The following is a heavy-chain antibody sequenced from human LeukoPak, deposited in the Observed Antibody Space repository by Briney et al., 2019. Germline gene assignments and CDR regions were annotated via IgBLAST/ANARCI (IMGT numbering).Heavy chain of an antibody. CDR1: GYTFINYD. J-gene: IGHJ6*03. CDR2: MNPYRGNT. CDR3: ARTAAHIPSYYYCMDV. D-gene: IGHD6-13*01. V-gene: IGHV1-8*03. Sequence: GASVKVSCKASGYTFINYDINWVRQATGQGLEWMGWMNPYRGNTGYAQKFQGRVTITRNTSISTAYMELSSLRSEDTAVYYCARTAAHIPSYYYCMDVWGKGTTVIVSS.